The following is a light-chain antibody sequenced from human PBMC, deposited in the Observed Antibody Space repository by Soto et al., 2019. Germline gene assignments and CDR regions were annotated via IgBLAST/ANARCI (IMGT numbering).Light chain of an antibody. CDR3: QSYDSTLDARYV. V-gene: IGLV1-40*01. CDR1: GSNIGAGYD. J-gene: IGLJ1*01. Sequence: QSVLTQPPSVSGAPGQRGTISCTGSGSNIGAGYDVHWYQHRPGTAPKLLVFGDSHRPSGVPDRFSGSKSGTSASLAITGLQAADEGDYYCQSYDSTLDARYVFATGTKVTVL. CDR2: GDS.